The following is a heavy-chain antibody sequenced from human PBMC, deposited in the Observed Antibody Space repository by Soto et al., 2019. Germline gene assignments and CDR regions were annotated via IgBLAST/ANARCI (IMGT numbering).Heavy chain of an antibody. CDR2: INHSGST. CDR1: GGSFNANY. CDR3: ASARCDY. Sequence: SETLSLTCAVSGGSFNANYWSWVRQPPGRGLEWIGEINHSGSTNYIASLKSRVIISVDTSKNQFSLKLSSVTAADTAVYYCASARCDYWGQGTLVTVPS. J-gene: IGHJ4*02. V-gene: IGHV4-34*01.